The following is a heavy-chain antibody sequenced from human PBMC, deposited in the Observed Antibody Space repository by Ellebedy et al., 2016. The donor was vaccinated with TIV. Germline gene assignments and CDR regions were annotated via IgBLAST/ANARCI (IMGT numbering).Heavy chain of an antibody. CDR1: GFPFSSYR. Sequence: GESLKISXAASGFPFSSYRMHWVRQAPGKGLVWVSLINHDGRSTTYADSVKGRFTISRDKSKNTLYLQMNSLRAEDTALYYCARLELLATPDAFDIWGQGTMVTVSS. CDR3: ARLELLATPDAFDI. CDR2: INHDGRST. V-gene: IGHV3-74*01. D-gene: IGHD3-10*01. J-gene: IGHJ3*02.